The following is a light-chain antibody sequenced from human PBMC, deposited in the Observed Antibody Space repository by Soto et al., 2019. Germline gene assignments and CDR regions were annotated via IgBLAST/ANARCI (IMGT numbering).Light chain of an antibody. V-gene: IGKV3-20*01. CDR1: QSVSNTY. Sequence: EIVLTQSPGTLSLSPGERATLSCRTSQSVSNTYLAWYQQKPGQAPRLLIYRASSRATGIPGRFSGSGSGTDFTLTISRLEPEDFAVYYCQQYGTSPPVYAFGQGTKLEI. J-gene: IGKJ2*01. CDR3: QQYGTSPPVYA. CDR2: RAS.